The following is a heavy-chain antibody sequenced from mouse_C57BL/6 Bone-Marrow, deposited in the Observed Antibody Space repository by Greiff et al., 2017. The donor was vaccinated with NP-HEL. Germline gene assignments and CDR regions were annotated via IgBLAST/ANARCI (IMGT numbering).Heavy chain of an antibody. V-gene: IGHV1-63*01. D-gene: IGHD2-5*01. J-gene: IGHJ4*01. CDR3: ARGYSNYGGYAMDY. Sequence: QVQLKQSGAELVRPGPSVKMSCKASGYTFTNYWIGWAKQRPGHGLEWIGDIYPGGGYTPCNEKFKGKAPLTADKSSSTAYMQFSSLTSEDSAIYYCARGYSNYGGYAMDYGGQGTSVTVSS. CDR1: GYTFTNYW. CDR2: IYPGGGYT.